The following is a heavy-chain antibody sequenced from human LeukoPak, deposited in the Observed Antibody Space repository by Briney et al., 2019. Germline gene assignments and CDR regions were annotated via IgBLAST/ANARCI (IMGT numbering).Heavy chain of an antibody. D-gene: IGHD3-22*01. CDR2: INPNSGGT. CDR3: ARDQWNQALYYDSSGYYPDY. CDR1: GYTFTGYY. Sequence: GASVKVSCKASGYTFTGYYMHWVRQAPGQGLEWMGWINPNSGGTNSAQKFQGRVTMPRDTSISTAYIELSRLRSDDTAMYYCARDQWNQALYYDSSGYYPDYWGQGTLVTVSS. V-gene: IGHV1-2*02. J-gene: IGHJ4*02.